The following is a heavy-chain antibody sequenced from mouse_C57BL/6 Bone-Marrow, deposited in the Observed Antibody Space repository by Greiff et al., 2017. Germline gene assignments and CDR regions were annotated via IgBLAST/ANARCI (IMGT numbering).Heavy chain of an antibody. CDR2: IYPSDSET. CDR1: GYTFTSYW. CDR3: ARGGSSFFDY. V-gene: IGHV1-61*01. D-gene: IGHD1-1*01. J-gene: IGHJ2*01. Sequence: QVQLHQPGAELVRPGSSVKLSCKASGYTFTSYWMDWVKQRPGQGLEWIGNIYPSDSETHYNQKFKDKATLTVDKSSSTAYMQLSSLTSEDSAVYYWARGGSSFFDYWGQGTTLTVSS.